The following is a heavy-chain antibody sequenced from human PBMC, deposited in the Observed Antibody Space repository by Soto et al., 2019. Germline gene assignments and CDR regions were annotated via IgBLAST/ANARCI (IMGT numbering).Heavy chain of an antibody. CDR3: ARVDYGDYGFDY. J-gene: IGHJ4*02. V-gene: IGHV4-59*08. CDR2: IYYSGST. D-gene: IGHD4-17*01. CDR1: GGSISSYY. Sequence: QVQLQESGPGLVKPSETLSLTCTVSGGSISSYYWSWIRQPPGKGLEWIGYIYYSGSTNYNPSLKSRVTISVDTSKNQFSLKLSSVTAADTAAYYCARVDYGDYGFDYWGQGTLVTVSS.